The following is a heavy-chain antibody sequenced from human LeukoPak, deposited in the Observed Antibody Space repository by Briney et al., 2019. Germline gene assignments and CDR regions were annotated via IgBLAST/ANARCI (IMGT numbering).Heavy chain of an antibody. J-gene: IGHJ4*02. V-gene: IGHV1-2*06. CDR1: GYTFTAYY. D-gene: IGHD3-22*01. CDR2: INPDRGGT. Sequence: GASVKVSCTASGYTFTAYYMHWVRQAPGQGLEWMGRINPDRGGTNYAQKFQGRVTMTRDKSISTAYMELTSLRSDDTAVYYCARDRPSMIVVVGLFDYWGQGTLVTVSS. CDR3: ARDRPSMIVVVGLFDY.